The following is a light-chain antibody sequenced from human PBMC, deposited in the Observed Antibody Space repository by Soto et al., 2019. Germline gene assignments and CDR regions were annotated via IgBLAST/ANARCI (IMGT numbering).Light chain of an antibody. Sequence: EIMMTQSPATLSVSPGERVTFSCRASQSGAYNLAWYQHKPGQAPRLLLSGASTGTSGVPARFSGSGSATEITLTIDSLQYEDFAIYYCQQYNSWPDTFGGGTNVDIK. J-gene: IGKJ4*01. V-gene: IGKV3-15*01. CDR2: GAS. CDR3: QQYNSWPDT. CDR1: QSGAYN.